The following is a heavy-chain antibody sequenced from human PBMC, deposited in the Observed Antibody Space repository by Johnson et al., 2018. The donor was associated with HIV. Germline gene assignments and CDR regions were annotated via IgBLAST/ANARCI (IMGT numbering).Heavy chain of an antibody. Sequence: VQLVESGGGLAQPGGSLKLSCVASGFTFSASAIHWVRQASGQGLEWVGHISRKTNSYATELAASLKGRFTISRDDSKNTAYLQINSLKSEDAAVYYCTRRVTRYYDILTAYSKGDDAFDIWSQGQWSPSLQ. CDR2: ISRKTNSYAT. CDR3: TRRVTRYYDILTAYSKGDDAFDI. V-gene: IGHV3-73*02. D-gene: IGHD3-9*01. CDR1: GFTFSASA. J-gene: IGHJ3*02.